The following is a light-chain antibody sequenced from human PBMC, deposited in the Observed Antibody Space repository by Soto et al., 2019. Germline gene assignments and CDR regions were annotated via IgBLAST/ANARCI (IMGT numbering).Light chain of an antibody. CDR1: SSDVGGYNY. Sequence: QSALTQPASVSGSPGQSITISCTGTSSDVGGYNYVSWYQQHPGKAPKLILYDVSYRPSGVSNRFSGSKSGNTASLTISGLQAEDEADYYCNSYTSSSSLVVFGGGTKVTVL. CDR2: DVS. CDR3: NSYTSSSSLVV. V-gene: IGLV2-14*01. J-gene: IGLJ2*01.